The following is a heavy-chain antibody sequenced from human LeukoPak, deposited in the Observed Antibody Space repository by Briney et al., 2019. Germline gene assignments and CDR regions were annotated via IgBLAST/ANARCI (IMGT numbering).Heavy chain of an antibody. D-gene: IGHD3-10*01. CDR2: ISTNTGNP. CDR1: GYTFTSYA. J-gene: IGHJ5*02. Sequence: ASVKVSCKASGYTFTSYAMNWVRQAPGQGLEWMGWISTNTGNPTYAQGFTGRFVFSLDTSVSTAYLQISSLKAEDTAVYYCARAPPKWFGTTASWFDPWGQGTLVTVSS. CDR3: ARAPPKWFGTTASWFDP. V-gene: IGHV7-4-1*02.